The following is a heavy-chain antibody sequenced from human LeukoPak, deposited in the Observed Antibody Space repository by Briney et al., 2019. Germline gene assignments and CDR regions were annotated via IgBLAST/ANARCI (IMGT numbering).Heavy chain of an antibody. D-gene: IGHD2-2*01. V-gene: IGHV3-30-3*01. J-gene: IGHJ3*02. Sequence: GGSLRLSCAASGFTFSSYAMHWVRQAPGKGLEWVAVISYDGSNKYYADSVKGRFTISRDNSKNTLYLQMNSLRAEDTAVYYCARVNPQRPDCSSTSCFVDAFDIWGQGTMVTVSS. CDR3: ARVNPQRPDCSSTSCFVDAFDI. CDR1: GFTFSSYA. CDR2: ISYDGSNK.